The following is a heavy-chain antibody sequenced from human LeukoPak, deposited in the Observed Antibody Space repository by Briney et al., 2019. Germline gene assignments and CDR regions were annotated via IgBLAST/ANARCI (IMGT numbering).Heavy chain of an antibody. D-gene: IGHD3-3*02. V-gene: IGHV3-48*01. CDR2: ISSSSSTI. Sequence: PGGSLRLSCAASGFTFSSYSMNWVRQAPGKGLEWVSYISSSSSTIYYADSVKGRFTISRDNAKNSLYLQMSSLRADDTAVYYCARDSGHSWSEHNLRGPSRWGQGTLVTVSS. CDR1: GFTFSSYS. CDR3: ARDSGHSWSEHNLRGPSR. J-gene: IGHJ4*02.